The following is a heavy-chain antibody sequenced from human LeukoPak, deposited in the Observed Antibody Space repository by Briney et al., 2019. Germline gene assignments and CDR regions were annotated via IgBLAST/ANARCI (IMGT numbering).Heavy chain of an antibody. CDR1: GLTVSKNY. CDR3: AKVPDYYGSGRYH. Sequence: GGSLRLSCAASGLTVSKNYMSWVRQAPGKGLESVSVIYSGGSTHYADSVRGRFTISRDNAKNSLYLQMNSLRAEDTAVYYCAKVPDYYGSGRYHWGQGTLVTVSS. J-gene: IGHJ4*02. CDR2: IYSGGST. D-gene: IGHD3-10*01. V-gene: IGHV3-66*01.